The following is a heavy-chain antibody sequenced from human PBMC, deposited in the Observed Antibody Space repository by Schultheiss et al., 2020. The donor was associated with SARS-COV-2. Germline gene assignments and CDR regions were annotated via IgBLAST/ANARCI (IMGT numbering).Heavy chain of an antibody. V-gene: IGHV4-34*01. CDR1: GGSFSGYY. Sequence: SQTLSLTCAVYGGSFSGYYWSWIRQPPGKGLEWIGEINHSGSTNYNPSLKSRVTISVDTSKNQFSLKLSSVTAADTAVYYCARAGSNVLRFLEGGFDYWGQGTLVTVSS. CDR3: ARAGSNVLRFLEGGFDY. J-gene: IGHJ4*02. D-gene: IGHD3-3*01. CDR2: INHSGST.